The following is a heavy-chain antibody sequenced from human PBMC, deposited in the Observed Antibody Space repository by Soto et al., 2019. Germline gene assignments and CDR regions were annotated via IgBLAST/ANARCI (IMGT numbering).Heavy chain of an antibody. V-gene: IGHV4-31*03. CDR2: VSYTGNT. CDR3: VRGTLV. Sequence: LSLTCTVSGGSIGSGGYWWSWIRQHPGRGLEWIGFVSYTGNTQYNPSLKSRVNISVDTSTKQFSLKLSSVTAADTAVYYCVRGTLVWGQGTLVTFSS. D-gene: IGHD2-2*01. J-gene: IGHJ4*02. CDR1: GGSIGSGGYW.